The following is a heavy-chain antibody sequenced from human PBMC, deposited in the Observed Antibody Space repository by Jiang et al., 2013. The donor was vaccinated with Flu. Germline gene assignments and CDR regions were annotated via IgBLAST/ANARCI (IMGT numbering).Heavy chain of an antibody. CDR2: SSDTGTT. CDR3: ARVGDNVMAPLANRWYDP. Sequence: LLKPSETLSLTCTVSGGSISNYYWSWIRQTPGKGLEWIGYSSDTGTTNYNPSLKSRVTISIDRSKNQFSLNLNSVTTADTAVYYCARVGDNVMAPLANRWYDPWGQGTLVTVSS. V-gene: IGHV4-59*12. CDR1: GGSISNYY. J-gene: IGHJ5*02. D-gene: IGHD3-16*01.